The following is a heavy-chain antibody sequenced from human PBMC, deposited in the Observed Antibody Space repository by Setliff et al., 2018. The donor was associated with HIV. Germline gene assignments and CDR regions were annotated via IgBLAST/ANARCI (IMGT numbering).Heavy chain of an antibody. V-gene: IGHV4-39*01. D-gene: IGHD5-12*01. CDR3: ARTWWLRSNWFDP. CDR2: THYSGST. CDR1: GGSISSSNYY. J-gene: IGHJ5*02. Sequence: SETLSLTCTVSGGSISSSNYYWGWIRQPPGKGLEYIGSTHYSGSTYYNPSLKSRVTISVDTSKNQFSLKLSSVTAADTAVYYCARTWWLRSNWFDPWGQGTLVTVSS.